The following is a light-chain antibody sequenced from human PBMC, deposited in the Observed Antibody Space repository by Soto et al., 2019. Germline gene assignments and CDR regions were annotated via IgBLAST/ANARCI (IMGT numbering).Light chain of an antibody. V-gene: IGKV3-20*01. Sequence: VLTTSAATLSFSPFEIYTLAFRSSQSVSNRYLAWYQQKPGQAPRLLIYGASSRATGIPDRFSGSGSGTDFTLTIRRLEPEDFAVYYCQQKGDSPPITFGKGQRRAIK. CDR1: QSVSNRY. J-gene: IGKJ5*01. CDR3: QQKGDSPPIT. CDR2: GAS.